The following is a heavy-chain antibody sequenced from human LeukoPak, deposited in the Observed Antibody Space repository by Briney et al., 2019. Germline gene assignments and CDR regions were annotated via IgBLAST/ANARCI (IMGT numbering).Heavy chain of an antibody. Sequence: GESLKISCKSSGYSFTNHWIGWVCQMPGKGLEWMGIIYPGDSESRYSPSFQGQVTMSVDKSISTAYLQWSSLKASDSALYYCARPGSRYTTGWSGPFDFWGQGTLVIVSS. V-gene: IGHV5-51*01. CDR3: ARPGSRYTTGWSGPFDF. J-gene: IGHJ4*02. CDR2: IYPGDSES. CDR1: GYSFTNHW. D-gene: IGHD3-16*02.